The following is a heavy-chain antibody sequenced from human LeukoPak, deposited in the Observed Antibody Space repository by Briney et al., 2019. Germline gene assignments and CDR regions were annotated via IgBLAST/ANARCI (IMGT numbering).Heavy chain of an antibody. CDR1: GFTFSSYA. D-gene: IGHD2-2*01. Sequence: GGSLRLSCAASGFTFSSYAMSWVRQAPGKGLEWVSAISGSGGNTYYADSVKGRFTISRDNSKNTLYLQMNSLRAEDTAVYYCAKYQLDYYYGMDVWGQGTTVTVSS. CDR3: AKYQLDYYYGMDV. J-gene: IGHJ6*02. CDR2: ISGSGGNT. V-gene: IGHV3-23*01.